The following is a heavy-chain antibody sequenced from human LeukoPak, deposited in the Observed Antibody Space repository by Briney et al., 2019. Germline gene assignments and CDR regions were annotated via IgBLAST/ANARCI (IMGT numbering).Heavy chain of an antibody. Sequence: PGGSLRLSCAASGFTFSSYAMSWVRQTPGKGLEWVGRIKSTTDRGTTDYAAPVKGRFTISRDDSRNTLYLQMNSLKTEDTAVYYCTTGGGISMIRGAHWGQGTLVTVSS. CDR1: GFTFSSYA. D-gene: IGHD3-10*01. J-gene: IGHJ4*02. CDR3: TTGGGISMIRGAH. V-gene: IGHV3-15*01. CDR2: IKSTTDRGTT.